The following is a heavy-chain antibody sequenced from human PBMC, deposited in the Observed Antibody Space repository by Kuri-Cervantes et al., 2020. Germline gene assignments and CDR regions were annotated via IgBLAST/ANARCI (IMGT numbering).Heavy chain of an antibody. CDR1: GGSFSGYA. CDR2: VHPSGST. V-gene: IGHV4-34*01. J-gene: IGHJ4*02. Sequence: SETLTLTCDVNGGSFSGYAWSWIRQPPRKGLEWIGEVHPSGSTNYNPSLNSRVTISSDTSKNQFSLKLNSVTAADTALYFCARGRGAYKSGNSWGQGTLVTVSS. D-gene: IGHD5-24*01. CDR3: ARGRGAYKSGNS.